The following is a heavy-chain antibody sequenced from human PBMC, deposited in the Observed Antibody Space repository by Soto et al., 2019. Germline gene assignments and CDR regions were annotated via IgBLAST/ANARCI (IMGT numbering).Heavy chain of an antibody. CDR2: ISAYNGNT. D-gene: IGHD1-26*01. V-gene: IGHV1-18*01. CDR3: ARDRSGSYNDYYYYGMDV. J-gene: IGHJ6*02. Sequence: QAPKKRLEWMGWISAYNGNTNYAQKLQGRVTMTTDTSTSTAYMELRSLRSDDTAVYYCARDRSGSYNDYYYYGMDVWGQGTTVTVSS.